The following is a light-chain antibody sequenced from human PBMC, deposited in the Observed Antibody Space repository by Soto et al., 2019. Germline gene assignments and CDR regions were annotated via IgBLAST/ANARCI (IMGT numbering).Light chain of an antibody. CDR3: HHYNDYPPFA. CDR1: RYVSTN. Sequence: EPVMTQSPATLSASPGGAATLFCRAIRYVSTNLGWYQHKRGQTPRLILYGASNRAPGIPAGFSGSASGSRTDFTLTINNFQSEDSAIYYCHHYNDYPPFAFGQGTRLDI. J-gene: IGKJ2*01. CDR2: GAS. V-gene: IGKV3-15*01.